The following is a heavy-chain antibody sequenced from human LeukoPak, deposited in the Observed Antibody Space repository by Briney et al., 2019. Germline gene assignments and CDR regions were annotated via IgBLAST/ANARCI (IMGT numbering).Heavy chain of an antibody. CDR1: GFTFSSYS. CDR3: ARDDAYYDSSGYQNYFDY. CDR2: ISSSNSYI. J-gene: IGHJ4*02. V-gene: IGHV3-21*01. Sequence: GGSLRPSCAASGFTFSSYSMSWVRQAPGKGLEWVSFISSSNSYIYYADSVKGRFTISRDNAKNSLYLQMNSLRAEDAAVYYCARDDAYYDSSGYQNYFDYWGQGTLVTVSS. D-gene: IGHD3-22*01.